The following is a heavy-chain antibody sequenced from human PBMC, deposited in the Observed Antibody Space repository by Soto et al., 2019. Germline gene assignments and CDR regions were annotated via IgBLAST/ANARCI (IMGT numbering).Heavy chain of an antibody. J-gene: IGHJ4*02. CDR3: WVPGGGRFDY. CDR1: GSSISNSDW. Sequence: QVQLQESGPGLVEPSGTLSLTCAVSGSSISNSDWWSWVRQPPGKGLEWIGEIYHSGTTNCNPSLKSRGNISGNKAKDPFSLAVDSVAAGGTGGELWWVPGGGRFDYWGQGTLVTVSS. V-gene: IGHV4-4*02. D-gene: IGHD3-10*01. CDR2: IYHSGTT.